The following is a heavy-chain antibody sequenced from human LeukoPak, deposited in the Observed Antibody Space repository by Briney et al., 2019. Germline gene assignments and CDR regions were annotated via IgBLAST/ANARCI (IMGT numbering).Heavy chain of an antibody. V-gene: IGHV3-64D*09. D-gene: IGHD3-16*01. CDR1: GFTFSSYA. CDR3: VKDLQRGGGY. CDR2: ISSNGGST. J-gene: IGHJ4*02. Sequence: GGSLRLSCSASGFTFSSYAMHWVRQPPGKGLGYVSVISSNGGSTYYADSVKGRFTISRDNSKNTLYLQMSSLRAEDTAVYYCVKDLQRGGGYWGQGTLVTVSS.